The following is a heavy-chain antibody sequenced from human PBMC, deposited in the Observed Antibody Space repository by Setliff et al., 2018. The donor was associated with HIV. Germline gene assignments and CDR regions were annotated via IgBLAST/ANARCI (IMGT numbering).Heavy chain of an antibody. CDR2: MNPNSGNS. V-gene: IGHV1-8*02. J-gene: IGHJ4*02. Sequence: ASVKVSCKASGYTFTSYGISWVRQAPGQGLEWMGWMNPNSGNSGHAQKFQGRITMTRNTSITTAYMELISLKSEDTAVYYCARGRYSSGLTDYWGQGTLVTVSS. CDR3: ARGRYSSGLTDY. D-gene: IGHD6-19*01. CDR1: GYTFTSYG.